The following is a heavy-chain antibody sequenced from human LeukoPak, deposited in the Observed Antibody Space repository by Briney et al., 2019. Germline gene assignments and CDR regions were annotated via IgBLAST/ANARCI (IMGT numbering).Heavy chain of an antibody. CDR2: INPNSGGT. D-gene: IGHD3-10*01. CDR3: ARVTFRYGSGSFTFDY. CDR1: GYTFTGYY. Sequence: ASVKVPCKASGYTFTGYYMHWVRQAPGQGLEWMGWINPNSGGTNYAQKFQGRVTMTRDTSISTAYMELSRLRSDDTAVYYCARVTFRYGSGSFTFDYWGQGTLVTVSS. V-gene: IGHV1-2*02. J-gene: IGHJ4*02.